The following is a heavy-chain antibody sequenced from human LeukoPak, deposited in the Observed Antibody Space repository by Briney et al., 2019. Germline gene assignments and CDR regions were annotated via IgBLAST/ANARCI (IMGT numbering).Heavy chain of an antibody. D-gene: IGHD3-22*01. Sequence: GKGXXXXXVISYDGSNKYYADSVKGRFTISRNKCKNTLYLQKNSLRAEDTAVYYCAKIGRRVTMIVVVISSYFDYWGQGTLVTVSS. CDR2: ISYDGSNK. V-gene: IGHV3-30-3*02. CDR3: AKIGRRVTMIVVVISSYFDY. J-gene: IGHJ4*02.